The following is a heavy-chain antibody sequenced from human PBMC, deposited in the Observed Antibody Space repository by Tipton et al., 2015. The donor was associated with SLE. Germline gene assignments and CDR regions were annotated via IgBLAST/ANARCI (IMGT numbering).Heavy chain of an antibody. J-gene: IGHJ4*02. CDR2: IYYSGTT. CDR1: GGSMNTYY. D-gene: IGHD3-10*01. V-gene: IGHV4-59*01. Sequence: TLSLTCTVSGGSMNTYYWSWIRQPPGKGLEWIGYIYYSGTTNYNSSLKSRVTISVDTSKNQFSLKLNSVTAADTAVYYCARGGVVTLTQFDYWGQGTQVTVSS. CDR3: ARGGVVTLTQFDY.